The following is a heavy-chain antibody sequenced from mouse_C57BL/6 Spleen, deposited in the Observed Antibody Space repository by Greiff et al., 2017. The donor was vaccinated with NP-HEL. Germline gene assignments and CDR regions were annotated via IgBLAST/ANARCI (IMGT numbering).Heavy chain of an antibody. D-gene: IGHD2-2*01. J-gene: IGHJ3*01. V-gene: IGHV1-26*01. CDR3: RRDGYRNGFAY. Sequence: EVQLQQSGPELVKPGASVKISCKASGYTFTDYYMNWVKQSHGKSLEWIGDINPNNGGTSYNQKFKGKATLTVDKSSSTAYMELRSLTSEDSAVYYCRRDGYRNGFAYWGQGTLVTVSA. CDR1: GYTFTDYY. CDR2: INPNNGGT.